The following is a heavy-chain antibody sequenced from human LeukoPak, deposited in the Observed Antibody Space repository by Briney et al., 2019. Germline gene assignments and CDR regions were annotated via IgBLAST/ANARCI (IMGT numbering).Heavy chain of an antibody. CDR3: ATGGSYHPLYFDY. D-gene: IGHD1-26*01. CDR1: GFTFSPYN. J-gene: IGHJ4*02. V-gene: IGHV3-53*01. Sequence: GGSLRLSCAASGFTFSPYNMNWVRQAPGKGLEWVSVIYSGGSTYYADSVKGRFTISRDNSKNTLYLQMNSLRAEDTAVYYCATGGSYHPLYFDYWGQGTLVTVSS. CDR2: IYSGGST.